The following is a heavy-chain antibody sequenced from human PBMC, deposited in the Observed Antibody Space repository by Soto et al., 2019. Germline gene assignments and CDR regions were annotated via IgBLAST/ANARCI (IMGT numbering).Heavy chain of an antibody. CDR1: GRTFSSYA. V-gene: IGHV1-69*06. D-gene: IGHD3-3*01. Sequence: SVKVSCKASGRTFSSYAISWVRQAAGQGLEWMGGIIPIFGTANYAQKFQGRVTITADKSTSTAYMELSSLRSEDTAVYYCARAEGITIFGVANNWFDPWGQGTLVIVSS. CDR2: IIPIFGTA. CDR3: ARAEGITIFGVANNWFDP. J-gene: IGHJ5*02.